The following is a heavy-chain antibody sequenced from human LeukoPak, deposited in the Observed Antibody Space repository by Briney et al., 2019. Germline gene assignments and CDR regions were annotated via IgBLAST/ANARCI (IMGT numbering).Heavy chain of an antibody. CDR2: IKQDGSEK. V-gene: IGHV3-7*03. CDR1: GFTFSSYW. D-gene: IGHD2-2*01. J-gene: IGHJ4*02. Sequence: GGSLRLSCAASGFTFSSYWMSWVRQAPGKGLEWVANIKQDGSEKYYVDSVKGRFTISRDNAKNSLYLQMNSLRAKDTAVYYCARGGVVPAAPYYFDYWGQGTLVTVSS. CDR3: ARGGVVPAAPYYFDY.